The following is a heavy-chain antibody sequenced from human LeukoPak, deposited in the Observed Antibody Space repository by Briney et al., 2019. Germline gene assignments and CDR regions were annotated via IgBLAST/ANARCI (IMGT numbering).Heavy chain of an antibody. CDR1: GFTFSSYA. D-gene: IGHD4-11*01. V-gene: IGHV3-66*01. CDR3: ARDTSLHDAFDI. Sequence: GGSLRLSCAASGFTFSSYAISWVRQAPGKGLEWVSVIYSGGSTYYADSVKGRFTISRDNSKNTLYLQMNSLRAEDTAVYYCARDTSLHDAFDIWGQGTMVTVSS. CDR2: IYSGGST. J-gene: IGHJ3*02.